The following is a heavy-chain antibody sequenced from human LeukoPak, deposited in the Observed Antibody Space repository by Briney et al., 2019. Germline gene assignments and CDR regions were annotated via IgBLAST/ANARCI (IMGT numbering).Heavy chain of an antibody. D-gene: IGHD4-23*01. CDR3: ARCPRWAHFDY. V-gene: IGHV3-64D*06. CDR1: GFTFSTYA. J-gene: IGHJ4*02. CDR2: IGRNGGST. Sequence: GGSLRLSCSASGFTFSTYAMHWVRQAPGKGLEYVSAIGRNGGSTYYADSVKGRFTISRDNSKNTLYLQMSSLRAEDTAVYYCARCPRWAHFDYWGQGTLVTVSS.